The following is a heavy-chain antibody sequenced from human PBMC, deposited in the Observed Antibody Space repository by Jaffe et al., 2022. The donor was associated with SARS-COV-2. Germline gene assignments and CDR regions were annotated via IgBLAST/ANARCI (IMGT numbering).Heavy chain of an antibody. Sequence: QVQLQQWGAGLLKPSETLSLTCAVYGGSFSGYYWSWIRQPPGKGLEWIGEINHSGSTNYNPSLKSRVTISVDTSKNQFSLKLSSVTAADTAVYYCARRLVNSSSVSYDYWGQGTLVTVSS. CDR2: INHSGST. CDR3: ARRLVNSSSVSYDY. CDR1: GGSFSGYY. J-gene: IGHJ4*02. V-gene: IGHV4-34*01. D-gene: IGHD6-6*01.